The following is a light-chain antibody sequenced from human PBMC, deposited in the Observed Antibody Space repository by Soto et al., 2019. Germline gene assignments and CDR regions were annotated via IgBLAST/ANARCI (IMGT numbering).Light chain of an antibody. Sequence: QSVLTQPASVSGSPGQSITISCTGTSSDIGIFNYVSWYQQHPGKAPKLIIYEVTNRPSGVSDRFSGSKSGSTASLNISGIQADDEADYYCSSYTSSSALGVFGGGTKLTVL. CDR3: SSYTSSSALGV. CDR1: SSDIGIFNY. CDR2: EVT. V-gene: IGLV2-14*01. J-gene: IGLJ2*01.